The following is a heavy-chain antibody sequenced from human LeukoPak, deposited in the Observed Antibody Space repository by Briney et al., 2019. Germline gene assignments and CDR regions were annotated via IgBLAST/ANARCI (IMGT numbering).Heavy chain of an antibody. V-gene: IGHV3-23*01. CDR3: AREAYGSGNYPFDL. CDR1: GFTFSSYA. J-gene: IGHJ4*02. CDR2: ISGSGGST. Sequence: GGSLRLSCAASGFTFSSYAMSWVRQAPGKGLEWVSAISGSGGSTYYADSVKGRFTISRDNAKNSLYLQMNSLRAEDTAVYYCAREAYGSGNYPFDLWGQGTLVTVSS. D-gene: IGHD3-10*01.